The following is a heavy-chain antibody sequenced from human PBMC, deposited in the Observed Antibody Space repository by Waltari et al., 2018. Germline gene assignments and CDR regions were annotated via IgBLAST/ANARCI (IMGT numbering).Heavy chain of an antibody. CDR2: IIPIFGTE. CDR1: GGTFSSYA. D-gene: IGHD6-13*01. Sequence: QVQLVQSGAEVKKPGSSVKVSCKASGGTFSSYAISWVRQAPGQGLEWMGGIIPIFGTENDEKKFQGRVTITADESTSTAYMELSSLRSEDTAVYYCARDRIAAEIHYGMDVWGQGTTVTVSS. J-gene: IGHJ6*02. V-gene: IGHV1-69*01. CDR3: ARDRIAAEIHYGMDV.